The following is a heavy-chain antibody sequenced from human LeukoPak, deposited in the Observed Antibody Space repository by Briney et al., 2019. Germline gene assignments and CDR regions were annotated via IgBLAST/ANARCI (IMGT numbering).Heavy chain of an antibody. Sequence: GGSLRLSCAASGFTFSTYRMSWVRQAPGKGLEWVANINQDGSEKQYVDSVKGRFTTSRAKAKNSLYLQMSSLRAEDTALYYCARNFGGGDSSGPYYWGQGTLVTVSS. CDR2: INQDGSEK. V-gene: IGHV3-7*03. D-gene: IGHD3-22*01. CDR1: GFTFSTYR. J-gene: IGHJ4*02. CDR3: ARNFGGGDSSGPYY.